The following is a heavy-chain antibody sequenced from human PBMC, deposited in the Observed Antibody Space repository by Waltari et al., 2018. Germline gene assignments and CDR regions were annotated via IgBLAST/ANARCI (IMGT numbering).Heavy chain of an antibody. CDR1: GGSISPYA. CDR2: VYTSGIT. D-gene: IGHD6-6*01. Sequence: QVQLQESGPGLVKPSETLSLTCTVSGGSISPYAWSWIRQPAGNGLEWIGRVYTSGITNYNPSLKTRVTLSVDTSKNQCSLKLSSVTAADTAVYYCAREQMYSSSSDYYYYMDVWGKGTTVTIS. V-gene: IGHV4-4*07. J-gene: IGHJ6*03. CDR3: AREQMYSSSSDYYYYMDV.